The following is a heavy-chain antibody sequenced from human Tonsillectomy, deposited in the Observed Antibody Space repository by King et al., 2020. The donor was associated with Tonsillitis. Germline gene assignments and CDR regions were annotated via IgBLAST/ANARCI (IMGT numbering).Heavy chain of an antibody. Sequence: VQLVESGGGLVQPGGSLRLSCAASGFTVSNSYLTWVRQAPGKGLEWVSVIYSGGRTFDADSVKGRFTISRDSSKNTLYLQMNSLTAEDTAVYYCARGISGFGLAYWGQGTLVTVSS. V-gene: IGHV3-66*01. CDR1: GFTVSNSY. CDR2: IYSGGRT. J-gene: IGHJ4*02. D-gene: IGHD3-10*01. CDR3: ARGISGFGLAY.